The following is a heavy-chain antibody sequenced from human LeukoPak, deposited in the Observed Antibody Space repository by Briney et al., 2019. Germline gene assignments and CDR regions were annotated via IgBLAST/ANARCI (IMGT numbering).Heavy chain of an antibody. CDR1: GGTFSSYA. Sequence: ASVKVSCKASGGTFSSYAISWVRQAPGQGLEWMGGIIPIFGTANYAQKFQGRVTITADESTSTAYMELSSLRSEDTAVYYCASLVGATQQLFDYWGQGTLVTVSS. CDR2: IIPIFGTA. J-gene: IGHJ4*02. CDR3: ASLVGATQQLFDY. V-gene: IGHV1-69*13. D-gene: IGHD1-26*01.